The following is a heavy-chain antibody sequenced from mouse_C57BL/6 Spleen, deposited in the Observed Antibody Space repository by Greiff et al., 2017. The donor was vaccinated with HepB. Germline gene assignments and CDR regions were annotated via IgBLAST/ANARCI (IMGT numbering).Heavy chain of an antibody. J-gene: IGHJ3*01. D-gene: IGHD3-2*02. CDR1: GYSITSGYD. V-gene: IGHV3-1*01. Sequence: EVQLQQSGPGMVKPSQSLSLTCTVTGYSITSGYDWHWIRHFPGNKLEWMGYISYSGSTNYNPSLKSRISITHDTSKNHFFLKLNSVTTEDTATYYCARGSQAKGPWFAYWGQGTLVTVSA. CDR2: ISYSGST. CDR3: ARGSQAKGPWFAY.